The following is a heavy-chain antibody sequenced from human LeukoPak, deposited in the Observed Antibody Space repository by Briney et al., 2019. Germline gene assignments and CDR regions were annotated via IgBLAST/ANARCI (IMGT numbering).Heavy chain of an antibody. CDR2: ISAYNGNT. D-gene: IGHD2-2*01. Sequence: GASVKVSCKASGYTFTSYGIIWVRQAPGQGLEWMGWISAYNGNTSYAQKLQGRVTMTTDTSTSTAYMELRSLRSDDTAVYYCARGDDNIVVVPAAITIWGQGTLVTVSS. J-gene: IGHJ4*02. CDR1: GYTFTSYG. CDR3: ARGDDNIVVVPAAITI. V-gene: IGHV1-18*01.